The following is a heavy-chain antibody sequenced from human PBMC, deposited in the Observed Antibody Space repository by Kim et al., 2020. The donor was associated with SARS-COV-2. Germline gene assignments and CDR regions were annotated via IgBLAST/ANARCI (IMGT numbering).Heavy chain of an antibody. J-gene: IGHJ4*02. CDR2: DGSET. CDR3: AAGSSFDF. V-gene: IGHV3-7*01. Sequence: DGSETHYVDSVKGRFTISRDNAKNSLFLQLNSLRVEDTAVYYCAAGSSFDFWGQGTLVTVSS. D-gene: IGHD6-6*01.